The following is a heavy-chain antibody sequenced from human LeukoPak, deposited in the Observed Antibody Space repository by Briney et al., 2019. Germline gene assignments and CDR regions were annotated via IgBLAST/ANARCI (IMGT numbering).Heavy chain of an antibody. J-gene: IGHJ5*02. CDR1: GYTFTDYY. CDR2: ISAYNGNT. V-gene: IGHV1-18*01. Sequence: ASVKVSCKASGYTFTDYYMHWVRQAPGQGLEWMGWISAYNGNTNYAQKLQGRVTMTTDTSTSTAYMGLRSLRSDDTAVYYCARDPGNWNHGGVWFDPWGQGTLVTLSS. D-gene: IGHD1-14*01. CDR3: ARDPGNWNHGGVWFDP.